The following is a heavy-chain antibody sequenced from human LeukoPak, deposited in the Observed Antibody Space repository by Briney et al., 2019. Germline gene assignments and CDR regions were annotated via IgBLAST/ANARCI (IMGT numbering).Heavy chain of an antibody. D-gene: IGHD6-6*01. CDR2: INHSGST. CDR1: GGSFSGYY. J-gene: IGHJ5*02. Sequence: PSETLSLTCAVYGGSFSGYYWSWIRQPPGKGLEWIGEINHSGSTNYNPSLKSRVTISVDTSKNQFSLKLSSATAADTAVYYCARGQSIAAPPSRWFDPWGQGTLVTVSS. CDR3: ARGQSIAAPPSRWFDP. V-gene: IGHV4-34*01.